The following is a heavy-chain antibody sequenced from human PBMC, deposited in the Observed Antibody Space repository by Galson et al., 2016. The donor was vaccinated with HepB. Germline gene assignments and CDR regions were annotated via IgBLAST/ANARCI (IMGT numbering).Heavy chain of an antibody. CDR1: GFTFSDYY. V-gene: IGHV3-11*04. CDR3: ARDHLWAFDY. CDR2: ISSRSSTI. D-gene: IGHD7-27*01. J-gene: IGHJ4*02. Sequence: SLRLSCAASGFTFSDYYMNWIRQAPGKGLEWISYISSRSSTIYYADSVKGRFTISRDNAKNSLYLQMTSLRAEDTAVYYCARDHLWAFDYWGQGTLVTVSS.